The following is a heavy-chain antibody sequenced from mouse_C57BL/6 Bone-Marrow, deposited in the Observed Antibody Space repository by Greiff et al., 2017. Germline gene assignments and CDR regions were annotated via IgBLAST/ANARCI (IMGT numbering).Heavy chain of an antibody. CDR2: INPYNGGT. J-gene: IGHJ4*01. D-gene: IGHD2-10*02. V-gene: IGHV1-19*01. Sequence: VQLQQPGPVLVKPGASVKLSCKASGYTFTDYYMNWVKQSHGKSLEWIGVINPYNGGTSYKQKFKGKATLTVDKSSSTAYMELNSLTSADSAVYCCARKCGNPRRDYWGQGTSVTVAT. CDR1: GYTFTDYY. CDR3: ARKCGNPRRDY.